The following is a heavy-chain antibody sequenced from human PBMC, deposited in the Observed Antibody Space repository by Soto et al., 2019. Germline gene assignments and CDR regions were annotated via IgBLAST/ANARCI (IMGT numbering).Heavy chain of an antibody. D-gene: IGHD1-26*01. CDR3: TTAGSYRFDY. CDR2: IDPDGTTT. J-gene: IGHJ4*02. Sequence: GSLRLSCSASGFTFSSYWMHWVRQTPGKGPLWVSRIDPDGTTTNYADSVKGRFTISRDNAENTLYLQMDSLRAEDTAVYYCTTAGSYRFDYWGQGTLVTVSS. V-gene: IGHV3-74*01. CDR1: GFTFSSYW.